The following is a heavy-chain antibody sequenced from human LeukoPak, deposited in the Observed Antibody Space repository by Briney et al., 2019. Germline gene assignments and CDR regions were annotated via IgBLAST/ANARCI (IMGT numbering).Heavy chain of an antibody. V-gene: IGHV4-61*02. CDR1: GGSMTSGSYY. CDR3: ARTDPYGAGNP. Sequence: SETLSLTCTVSGGSMTSGSYYWSWIRKPAGKGLEWIGCVYTSGNTEYTPSLKSRVIISIDTSKNQFSLKLTSVTAADTAVYYCARTDPYGAGNPWGQGTLVTVSS. CDR2: VYTSGNT. D-gene: IGHD3-10*01. J-gene: IGHJ5*02.